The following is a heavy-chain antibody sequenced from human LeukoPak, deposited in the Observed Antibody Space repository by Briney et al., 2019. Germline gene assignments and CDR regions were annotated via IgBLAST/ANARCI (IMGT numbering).Heavy chain of an antibody. V-gene: IGHV3-38-3*01. Sequence: GGSLRLSCAASGFTFSSYWMSWVRQAPGKGLEWVSSISGGSTYYADSRKGRFTISRDNSKNTLHLQMNSLRAEDTAVYYCKKDRPRAYGSGRRHYYYYMDVWGKGTTVTVSS. J-gene: IGHJ6*03. CDR3: KKDRPRAYGSGRRHYYYYMDV. CDR1: GFTFSSYW. D-gene: IGHD3-10*01. CDR2: ISGGST.